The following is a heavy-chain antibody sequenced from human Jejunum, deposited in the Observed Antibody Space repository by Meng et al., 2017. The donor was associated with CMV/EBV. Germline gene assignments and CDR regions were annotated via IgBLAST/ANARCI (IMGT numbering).Heavy chain of an antibody. CDR2: IYTGGST. J-gene: IGHJ4*01. CDR1: GFTVSSNY. Sequence: CAASGFTVSSNYMSWVRQAPGKGLEWVSIIYTGGSTYYADSVKGRFTISRDNSKNTLYLQMNSLRAEDTAVYYCARGRLTGYFDYWGQERWSPSPQ. V-gene: IGHV3-66*02. D-gene: IGHD2-8*01. CDR3: ARGRLTGYFDY.